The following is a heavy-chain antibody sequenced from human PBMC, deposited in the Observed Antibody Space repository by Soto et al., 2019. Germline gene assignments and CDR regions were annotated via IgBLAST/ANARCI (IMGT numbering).Heavy chain of an antibody. CDR2: IYYSGST. Sequence: PSETLSLTCTVSGGSITSGDYYWSWIRQPPGKGLEWIGYIYYSGSTYYNPSLKSRVTISVDTSKNQFSLKLSSVTAADTAVYYCARAGGNSGDAFDIWGQGTMVTVSS. CDR1: GGSITSGDYY. V-gene: IGHV4-30-4*02. CDR3: ARAGGNSGDAFDI. J-gene: IGHJ3*02. D-gene: IGHD2-21*02.